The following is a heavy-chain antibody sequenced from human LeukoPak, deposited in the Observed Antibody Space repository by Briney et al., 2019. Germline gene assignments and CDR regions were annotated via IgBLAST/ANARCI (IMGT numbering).Heavy chain of an antibody. D-gene: IGHD5-18*01. CDR2: IYYSGST. V-gene: IGHV4-39*07. Sequence: SETLSLTCTVSGGSISSSSYYWGWIRQPPGKGLEWIGSIYYSGSTYYNPSLKSRVTISVDTSKNQFSLKLSSVTAADTAVYYCARGRIQLWRGYFDYWGQGTLVTVSS. J-gene: IGHJ4*02. CDR3: ARGRIQLWRGYFDY. CDR1: GGSISSSSYY.